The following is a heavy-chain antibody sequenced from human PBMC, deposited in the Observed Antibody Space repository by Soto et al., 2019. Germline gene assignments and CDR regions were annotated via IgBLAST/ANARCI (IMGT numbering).Heavy chain of an antibody. CDR1: GYTLTELS. CDR2: FDPEDGET. J-gene: IGHJ4*02. D-gene: IGHD4-17*01. CDR3: ATGPSLTVILGY. Sequence: ASVKVSCKVSGYTLTELSMHWVRQAPGKGLEWMGGFDPEDGETIYSQKFQGRVTMTEDTSTDTAYMELGSLRSEDTAVYYCATGPSLTVILGYWGQGTLVTVSS. V-gene: IGHV1-24*01.